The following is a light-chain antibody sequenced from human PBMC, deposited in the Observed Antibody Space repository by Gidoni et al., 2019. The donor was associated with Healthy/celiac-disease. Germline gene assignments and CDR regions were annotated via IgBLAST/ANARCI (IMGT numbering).Light chain of an antibody. V-gene: IGKV3-11*01. CDR1: QSVSSY. Sequence: EIVLTQSPATLSLSPGERATFSCRASQSVSSYLAWYQQKPGQAPRLLIYDASNRATGIPARFSGSGSGTDFTLTISSLEPEDFAVYYCQQRSNWPMCSFGQGTKLEIK. J-gene: IGKJ2*04. CDR3: QQRSNWPMCS. CDR2: DAS.